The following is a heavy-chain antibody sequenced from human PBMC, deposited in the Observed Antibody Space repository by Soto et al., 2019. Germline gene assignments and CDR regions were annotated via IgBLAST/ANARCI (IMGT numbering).Heavy chain of an antibody. CDR3: ARVPYYYDSSGYSNWFDP. CDR2: MNPNNGNT. J-gene: IGHJ5*02. V-gene: IGHV1-8*01. D-gene: IGHD3-22*01. Sequence: QVQLAQSGAEVKKPGASVKVSCKASGYTFTNYDINWVRQATGQGLEWMGWMNPNNGNTGYAQKFQGRVTMTRNTSISTAYMELSSLRSEDTAVYYCARVPYYYDSSGYSNWFDPWGQGTLVTVSS. CDR1: GYTFTNYD.